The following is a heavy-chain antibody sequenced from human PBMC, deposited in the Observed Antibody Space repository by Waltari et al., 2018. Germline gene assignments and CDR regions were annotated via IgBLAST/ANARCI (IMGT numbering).Heavy chain of an antibody. V-gene: IGHV3-7*03. CDR3: ARGRFLDT. Sequence: FNTYWMNWGRQAPGKELEWVATIKPDGNEKNYVDSVKGRFTISRDNAKNLLYLHMNSLRVEDTAVYYCARGRFLDTWGQGTMVTVSS. J-gene: IGHJ3*02. D-gene: IGHD3-16*01. CDR1: FNTYW. CDR2: IKPDGNEK.